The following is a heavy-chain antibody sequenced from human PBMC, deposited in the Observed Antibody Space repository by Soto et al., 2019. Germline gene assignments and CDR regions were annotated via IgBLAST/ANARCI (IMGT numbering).Heavy chain of an antibody. CDR2: INHSGST. Sequence: SETLSLTCAVYGGSFSGYYWSWIRQPPGKGLEWIGEINHSGSTNYNPSLKSRVTISVDTPKNQFSLKLSSVTAADTAVYYCARVEGGYSSGWYAGYWGQGTLVTVSS. J-gene: IGHJ4*02. V-gene: IGHV4-34*01. CDR3: ARVEGGYSSGWYAGY. CDR1: GGSFSGYY. D-gene: IGHD6-19*01.